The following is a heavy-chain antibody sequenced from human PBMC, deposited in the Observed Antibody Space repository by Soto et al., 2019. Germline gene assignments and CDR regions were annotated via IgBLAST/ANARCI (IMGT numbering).Heavy chain of an antibody. V-gene: IGHV4-31*03. Sequence: QVQLQESGPGLVKPSQTLSLTCTVSGGSISSGGYYWSWIRQHPGKGLEWIGYIYYSGSTYYNPSLKSRVTISVDTSKNQFSLRLSSVTAADTAVYYCARGGIAAAAPPDYWGQGTLVTVSS. CDR2: IYYSGST. CDR1: GGSISSGGYY. D-gene: IGHD6-13*01. CDR3: ARGGIAAAAPPDY. J-gene: IGHJ4*02.